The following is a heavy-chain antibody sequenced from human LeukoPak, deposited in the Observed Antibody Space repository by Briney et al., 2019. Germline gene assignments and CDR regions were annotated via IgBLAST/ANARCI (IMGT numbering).Heavy chain of an antibody. CDR2: VLYSGST. CDR1: GASISDYF. D-gene: IGHD2-15*01. CDR3: ASFSGSYFFDY. Sequence: SDPLSLTCTISGASISDYFWSWIRQPPGKGLEWIGYVLYSGSTTYNPSLNSRVAISIVSSRSQFSLRLSSVTAADTAVYYCASFSGSYFFDYWGPGTLVTVSS. J-gene: IGHJ4*02. V-gene: IGHV4-59*07.